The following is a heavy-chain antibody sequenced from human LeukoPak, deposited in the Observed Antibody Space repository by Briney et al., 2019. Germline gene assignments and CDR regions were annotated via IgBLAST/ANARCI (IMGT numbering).Heavy chain of an antibody. CDR1: GGTFSSYA. V-gene: IGHV1-69*04. CDR3: ARDRGWFDP. D-gene: IGHD5-24*01. Sequence: ASVKVSCKASGGTFSSYAISWVRQAPGQGLEWMGRIIPILGIANYAQKLQGRVTITADKSTSTAYMELSSLRSEDTAVYYCARDRGWFDPWGQGTLVTVSS. J-gene: IGHJ5*02. CDR2: IIPILGIA.